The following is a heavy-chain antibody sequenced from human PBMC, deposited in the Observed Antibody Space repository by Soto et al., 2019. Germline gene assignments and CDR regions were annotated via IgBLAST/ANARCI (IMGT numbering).Heavy chain of an antibody. CDR1: GGSISSGDYY. V-gene: IGHV4-30-4*01. Sequence: SETLSLTCTVSGGSISSGDYYWSWIRQPPGKGLEWIGYIYYSGSTYYNPSLRSQVAISLDTSKNHFSLTLSSVTAADTAVYYCARGPSGDKVHYWGQGALVTVSS. D-gene: IGHD7-27*01. CDR2: IYYSGST. J-gene: IGHJ4*02. CDR3: ARGPSGDKVHY.